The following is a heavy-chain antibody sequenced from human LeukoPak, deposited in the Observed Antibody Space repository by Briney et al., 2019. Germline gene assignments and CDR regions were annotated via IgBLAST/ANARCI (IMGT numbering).Heavy chain of an antibody. CDR3: VRARIDY. V-gene: IGHV3-7*04. J-gene: IGHJ4*02. CDR2: IKEDGGEK. Sequence: GGSLRLSCAASGFTFSTYWMTWVRQAPGKGLEWVANIKEDGGEKYYADSVKGRFTISRDNAKNSVYLQMNSLRVEDTAVYYCVRARIDYWGQGILVTVSS. CDR1: GFTFSTYW.